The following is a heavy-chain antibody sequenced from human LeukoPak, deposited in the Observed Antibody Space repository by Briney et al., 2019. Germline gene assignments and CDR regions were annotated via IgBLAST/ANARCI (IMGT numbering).Heavy chain of an antibody. V-gene: IGHV3-30*02. Sequence: GGSLRLSCAASGFTFSSYAMSWVRQAPGKGLEWVAFIRYDGKNKYYADSVKGRFTISRDNSKNTLYLQMNSLRPEDTAVYYCAKGGKYDILTGYPRSRLLGDYWGQGTLVTVSS. CDR2: IRYDGKNK. J-gene: IGHJ4*02. CDR1: GFTFSSYA. CDR3: AKGGKYDILTGYPRSRLLGDY. D-gene: IGHD3-9*01.